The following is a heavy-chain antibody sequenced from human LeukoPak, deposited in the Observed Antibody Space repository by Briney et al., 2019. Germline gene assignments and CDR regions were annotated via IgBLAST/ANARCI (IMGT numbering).Heavy chain of an antibody. CDR2: IRSKANNYAT. CDR3: TRPTGTTDY. D-gene: IGHD1-14*01. J-gene: IGHJ4*02. V-gene: IGHV3-73*01. CDR1: GFTFSGSA. Sequence: GGSLRLSCAASGFTFSGSAMHWVRQASGKGLEWVGRIRSKANNYATSYSASVKGRFTISRDDSKNTAYLQMNSLKAEDTAVYYCTRPTGTTDYWGQGTLVTVSS.